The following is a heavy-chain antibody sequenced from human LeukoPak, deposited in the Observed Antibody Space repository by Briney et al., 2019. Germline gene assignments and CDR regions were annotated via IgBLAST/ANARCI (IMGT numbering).Heavy chain of an antibody. CDR1: GGSISSYY. CDR2: IYYSGTA. V-gene: IGHV4-59*08. D-gene: IGHD6-13*01. Sequence: SETLSLTCTVSGGSISSYYWSWIRQPPGKGLEWIGYIYYSGTANYNPSLKSRVTILVDTSKNQFSLNLSSVTAADTAVYYCARRGIAAAGYDYWGQGTLVTVSS. CDR3: ARRGIAAAGYDY. J-gene: IGHJ4*02.